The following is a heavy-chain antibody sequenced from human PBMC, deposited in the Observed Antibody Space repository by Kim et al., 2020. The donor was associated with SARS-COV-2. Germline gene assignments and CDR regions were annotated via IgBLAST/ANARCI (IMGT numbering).Heavy chain of an antibody. CDR3: VRGGGGYTYGYHPFDY. J-gene: IGHJ4*02. CDR1: GGSISNYY. D-gene: IGHD5-18*01. V-gene: IGHV4-59*01. Sequence: SETLSLTCTVSGGSISNYYWSWIRQPPGKGLEWIAHYMYYSGSTDYNPSLKSRVTASVDTSKNQFYLRLSSVTAADTAVYYCVRGGGGYTYGYHPFDYWGQGILVTVSS. CDR2: MYYSGST.